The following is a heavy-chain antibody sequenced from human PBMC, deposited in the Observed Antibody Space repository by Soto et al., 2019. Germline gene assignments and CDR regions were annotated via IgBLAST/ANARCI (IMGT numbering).Heavy chain of an antibody. D-gene: IGHD6-13*01. CDR2: IYSIGST. CDR1: GGSISSSSY. V-gene: IGHV4-39*01. J-gene: IGHJ6*02. Sequence: QLQLQESGPGLVKPSETLSLTCTVSGGSISSSSYWGWIRQPPGKGLEWIGSIYSIGSTYYNPSLQSRVTIAVDTSKTQFSLKLSSVTAADTAVYYCRRSSRYSTDVWGQGTTVTVSS. CDR3: RRSSRYSTDV.